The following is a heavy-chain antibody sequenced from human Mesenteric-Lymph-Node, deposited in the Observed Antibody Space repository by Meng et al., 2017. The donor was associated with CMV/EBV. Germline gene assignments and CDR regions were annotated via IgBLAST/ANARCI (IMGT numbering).Heavy chain of an antibody. J-gene: IGHJ4*02. CDR3: ARGDDSSGYYSFGIDY. CDR2: INPSSGTT. D-gene: IGHD3-22*01. V-gene: IGHV1-46*01. CDR1: GYTFTIHY. Sequence: ASVKVSCKTSGYTFTIHYIHWVRQAPGRGLEWMGIINPSSGTTSYPQKFRGRITMTRDTSASTAYMELSSLRSEDTAVYYCARGDDSSGYYSFGIDYWGQGTLVTVSS.